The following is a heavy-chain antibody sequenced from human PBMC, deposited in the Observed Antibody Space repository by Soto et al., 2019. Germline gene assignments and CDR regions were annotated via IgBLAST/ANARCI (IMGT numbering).Heavy chain of an antibody. CDR1: GGSISSGGYY. CDR3: ARVAAYCSSTSCYLEDYYYYYMDV. D-gene: IGHD2-2*01. Sequence: SETLSLTCTVSGGSISSGGYYWSWIRQHPGKGLEWIGYIYYSGSTYYNPSLKSRVIISVDTSKNQSSLKLSSVTAADTAVYYCARVAAYCSSTSCYLEDYYYYYMDVWGKGTTVTVS. J-gene: IGHJ6*03. V-gene: IGHV4-31*03. CDR2: IYYSGST.